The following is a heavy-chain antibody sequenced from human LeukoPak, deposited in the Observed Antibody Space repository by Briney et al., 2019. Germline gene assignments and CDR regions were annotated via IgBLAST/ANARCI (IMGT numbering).Heavy chain of an antibody. V-gene: IGHV1-2*02. Sequence: ASVKVSCKASGYTFTGYYMHWVRQAPGQGLEWMGWINPNSGGTNYAQKFQGRVTMTRDTSISTAHMELSRLRSDDTAVYYCARSYGSGSSYFDYWGQGTLVTVSS. CDR1: GYTFTGYY. J-gene: IGHJ4*02. D-gene: IGHD3-10*01. CDR3: ARSYGSGSSYFDY. CDR2: INPNSGGT.